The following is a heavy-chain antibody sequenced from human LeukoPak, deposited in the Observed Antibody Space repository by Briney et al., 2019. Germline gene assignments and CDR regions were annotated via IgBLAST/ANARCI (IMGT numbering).Heavy chain of an antibody. CDR2: ISAYNGNT. CDR3: ARVGTIVVVPAAKSLDY. Sequence: GASVKVSCKASGYTFTSYGISLVRQAPGQGLEWMGWISAYNGNTNYAQKLQGRVTMTTDTSTSTAYMELRSLRSDDTAVYYCARVGTIVVVPAAKSLDYWGQGTLVTVSS. V-gene: IGHV1-18*01. J-gene: IGHJ4*02. CDR1: GYTFTSYG. D-gene: IGHD2-2*01.